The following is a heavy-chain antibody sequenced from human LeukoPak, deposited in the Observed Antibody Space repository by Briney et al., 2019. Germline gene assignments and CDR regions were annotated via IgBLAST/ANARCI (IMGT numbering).Heavy chain of an antibody. CDR1: GFIFRNYG. D-gene: IGHD5-24*01. Sequence: GGSLRLSCAASGFIFRNYGMSWVRQAPGKGLEWVSTVHGRNYYADSVKGRFIISRDDSRSTLYLQMDNLRVEDTAVYYCAKDQPGDSYNSIWGQGTLVTVSS. CDR3: AKDQPGDSYNSI. V-gene: IGHV3-23*01. J-gene: IGHJ4*02. CDR2: VHGRN.